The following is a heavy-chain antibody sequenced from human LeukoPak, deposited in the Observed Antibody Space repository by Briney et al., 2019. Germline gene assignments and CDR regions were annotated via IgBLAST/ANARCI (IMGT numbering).Heavy chain of an antibody. J-gene: IGHJ5*02. V-gene: IGHV4-39*01. Sequence: SETLSLTCTVSGGSISSSSYYWGWIRQPPGKGLEWIGSIYYSGSTYYNPSLKSRVTISVDTSKNQFFLKLSSVTAADTAVYYCARGMGWFDPWGQGTLVTVSS. D-gene: IGHD1-14*01. CDR2: IYYSGST. CDR1: GGSISSSSYY. CDR3: ARGMGWFDP.